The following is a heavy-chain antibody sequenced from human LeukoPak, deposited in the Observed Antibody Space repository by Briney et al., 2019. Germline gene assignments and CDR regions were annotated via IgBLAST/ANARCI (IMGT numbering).Heavy chain of an antibody. Sequence: SETLSLTCTVSGGSISSYYWTWIRQPPGKGLEWIGYMYFGGKTNYNPSLKSRATISIDTSKKQFSLKLKSVTAADTAVYYCARIPGDRPDDWGQGTLVTVSS. CDR1: GGSISSYY. V-gene: IGHV4-59*01. D-gene: IGHD7-27*01. CDR3: ARIPGDRPDD. CDR2: MYFGGKT. J-gene: IGHJ4*02.